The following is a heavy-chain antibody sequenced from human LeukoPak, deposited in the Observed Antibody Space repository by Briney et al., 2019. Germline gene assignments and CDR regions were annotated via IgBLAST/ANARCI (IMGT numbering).Heavy chain of an antibody. CDR3: ARAVDYGDFYPSPFDY. Sequence: PGGPLKLSCAASGFPVSSNYMSWVRRAPGKGLEWVSVIYSGGSTYYADSVKGRFTISRDNSKNTLYLQMNSLRAEDTAVYYCARAVDYGDFYPSPFDYWGQGTLVTVSS. D-gene: IGHD4-17*01. V-gene: IGHV3-66*01. CDR2: IYSGGST. CDR1: GFPVSSNY. J-gene: IGHJ4*02.